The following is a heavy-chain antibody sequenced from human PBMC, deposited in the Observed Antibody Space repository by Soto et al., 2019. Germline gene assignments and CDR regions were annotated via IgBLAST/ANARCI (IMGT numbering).Heavy chain of an antibody. CDR1: GFTFSSYG. J-gene: IGHJ4*02. Sequence: GGSLRLSCAASGFTFSSYGMHWVRQAPGRGLEWVAVISYDGSNKYYAASEKGRFDISRGNSKNTVYLSVTSPRDKDTAMDSGAKAANDFWSGYYGDFSFDYWGQGTLVTVSS. CDR2: ISYDGSNK. D-gene: IGHD3-3*01. CDR3: AKAANDFWSGYYGDFSFDY. V-gene: IGHV3-30*18.